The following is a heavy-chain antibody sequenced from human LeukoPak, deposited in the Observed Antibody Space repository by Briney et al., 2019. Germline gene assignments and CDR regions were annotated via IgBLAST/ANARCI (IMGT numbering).Heavy chain of an antibody. J-gene: IGHJ5*02. CDR3: ARDPRVYYGSGYNWFDP. CDR1: GFTFSDYS. V-gene: IGHV3-48*01. Sequence: GGSLRLSCAVSGFTFSDYSMNWVRQPPGKGLEWISYISTGGDTIYYADSVKGRFTISSDNAKRSLYLQMNSLRAEDTAVYYCARDPRVYYGSGYNWFDPWGQGTLVTVSS. D-gene: IGHD3-10*01. CDR2: ISTGGDTI.